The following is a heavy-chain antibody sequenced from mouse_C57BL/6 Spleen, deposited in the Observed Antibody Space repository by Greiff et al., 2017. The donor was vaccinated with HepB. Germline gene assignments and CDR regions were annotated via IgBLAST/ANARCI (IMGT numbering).Heavy chain of an antibody. J-gene: IGHJ4*01. V-gene: IGHV1-82*01. Sequence: QVQLQQSGPELVKPGASVKISCKASGYAFSSSWMNWVKQRPGKGLEWIGRIYPGDGDTNYNGKFKGKATLTADKSSSTAYMQLSSLTSEDSAVYFCAIYYDYHYAMDYWGQGTSVTVSS. CDR2: IYPGDGDT. D-gene: IGHD2-4*01. CDR3: AIYYDYHYAMDY. CDR1: GYAFSSSW.